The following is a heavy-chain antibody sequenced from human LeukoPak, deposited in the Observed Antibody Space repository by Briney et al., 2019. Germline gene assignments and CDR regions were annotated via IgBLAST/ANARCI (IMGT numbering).Heavy chain of an antibody. CDR3: ARGATSFDY. D-gene: IGHD5-12*01. CDR1: GDSINNNNYY. V-gene: IGHV4-39*07. J-gene: IGHJ4*02. Sequence: HSETLSLTCTVSGDSINNNNYYWGWIRQPPGKGLEWIGNIYYNGRTYYSPSLKSRGTISVDTSNNQFSLKLSSVTAADTAVYYCARGATSFDYWGQGTLVTVSS. CDR2: IYYNGRT.